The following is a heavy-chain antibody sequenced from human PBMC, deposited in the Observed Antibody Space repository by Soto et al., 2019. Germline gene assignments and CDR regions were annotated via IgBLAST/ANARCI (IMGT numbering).Heavy chain of an antibody. V-gene: IGHV4-59*01. CDR3: AREGYICYVEGWFDP. D-gene: IGHD5-12*01. J-gene: IGHJ5*02. CDR2: IYDSGYT. Sequence: QVQLQESGPGLVKPSETLSLTCTVSGGSISNYYWSWIRQPPGKGLEWMGYIYDSGYTSYNTSLKSRVTISVDTSKKQFSLNLSSVSAADTAVYYCAREGYICYVEGWFDPWGQGTLVTVSS. CDR1: GGSISNYY.